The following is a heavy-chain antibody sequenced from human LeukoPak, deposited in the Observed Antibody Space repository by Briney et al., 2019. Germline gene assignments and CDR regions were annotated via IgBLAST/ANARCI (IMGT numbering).Heavy chain of an antibody. D-gene: IGHD1-1*01. Sequence: GGSLRLSCAATGFTVSSNYMSWVRQAPGKGLEWVSVIYSDGRTHYADSVKGRFTISGDNAKNSLYLQMNSLRVEDKAVYYCARDHNYAFDNWGQGTLVTVSS. CDR3: ARDHNYAFDN. CDR2: IYSDGRT. CDR1: GFTVSSNY. J-gene: IGHJ4*02. V-gene: IGHV3-53*01.